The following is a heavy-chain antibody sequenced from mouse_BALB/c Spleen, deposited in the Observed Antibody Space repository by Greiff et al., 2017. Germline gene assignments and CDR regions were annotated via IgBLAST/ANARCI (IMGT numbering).Heavy chain of an antibody. CDR3: ARDYYGTDYYAMDY. D-gene: IGHD1-1*01. Sequence: VQLKQSGPELVKPGASMKISCKASGYSFTGYTMNWVKQSHGKNLEWIGLINPYNGGTSYNQKFKGKATLTVDKSSSTAYMELLSLTSEDSAVYYCARDYYGTDYYAMDYWGQGTSVTVSS. CDR1: GYSFTGYT. V-gene: IGHV1-18*01. J-gene: IGHJ4*01. CDR2: INPYNGGT.